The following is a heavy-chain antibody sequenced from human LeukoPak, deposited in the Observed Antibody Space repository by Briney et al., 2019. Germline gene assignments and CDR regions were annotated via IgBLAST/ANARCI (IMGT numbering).Heavy chain of an antibody. D-gene: IGHD2-21*02. Sequence: GGSLRLSCAASGFTFSSYAMSWVRQAPGKGLEWVSAISGSGGSTYYADSVKGRFTISRDNSKNTLYLQMNSLRAEDTAVYYCAYNHSYCGGDCYSGVDYWGQGTLVTVSS. CDR3: AYNHSYCGGDCYSGVDY. CDR2: ISGSGGST. V-gene: IGHV3-23*01. CDR1: GFTFSSYA. J-gene: IGHJ4*02.